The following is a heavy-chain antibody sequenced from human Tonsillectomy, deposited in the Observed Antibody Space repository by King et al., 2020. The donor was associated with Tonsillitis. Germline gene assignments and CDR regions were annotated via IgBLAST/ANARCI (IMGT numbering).Heavy chain of an antibody. CDR2: ISSSSSTI. CDR1: GFTFSSYS. Sequence: VQLVESGGGLVQPGGSLRLSCAASGFTFSSYSMNWVRQAPGKGLEWVSYISSSSSTIYYADSVKVRFTISRDNAKNSLYLQMNSLRAEDTAVYYCASLWFGELFDYWGQGTLVTVSS. D-gene: IGHD3-10*01. V-gene: IGHV3-48*01. J-gene: IGHJ4*02. CDR3: ASLWFGELFDY.